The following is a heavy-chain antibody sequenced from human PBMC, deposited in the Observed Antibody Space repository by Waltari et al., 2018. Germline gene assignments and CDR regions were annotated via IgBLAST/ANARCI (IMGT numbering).Heavy chain of an antibody. D-gene: IGHD2-2*01. Sequence: EGQLVESGGGLVKPGGSLRLSCAASGLSCGPYKMHWVRQAPGKGLEWVSYISSSSAYKYYADSVKGRFAISRDNAKNLLFLQMNSLRADDTAVYYCVRENCSVTSCFKHFDYWGRGILVTVSS. V-gene: IGHV3-21*01. J-gene: IGHJ4*02. CDR1: GLSCGPYK. CDR2: ISSSSAYK. CDR3: VRENCSVTSCFKHFDY.